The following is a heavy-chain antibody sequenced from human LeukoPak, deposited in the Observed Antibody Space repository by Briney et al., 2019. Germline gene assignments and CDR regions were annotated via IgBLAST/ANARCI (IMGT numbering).Heavy chain of an antibody. CDR1: GFTFSSYG. J-gene: IGHJ6*03. CDR3: AKTYYDFWSGYYQYYYYYMDV. Sequence: GGSLRLSCAASGFTFSSYGMHWVRQAPGKGLEWVAFIRYDGSNKYYADSVKGRFTISRDNSKNTLYLQMNSLRAEDTAVYYCAKTYYDFWSGYYQYYYYYMDVWGKGTTVTVSS. CDR2: IRYDGSNK. V-gene: IGHV3-30*02. D-gene: IGHD3-3*01.